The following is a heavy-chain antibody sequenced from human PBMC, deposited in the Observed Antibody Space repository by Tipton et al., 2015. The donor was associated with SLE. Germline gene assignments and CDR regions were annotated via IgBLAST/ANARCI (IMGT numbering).Heavy chain of an antibody. J-gene: IGHJ6*02. CDR3: AKDKRRGMAAADV. V-gene: IGHV1-2*06. CDR2: INPNTGGT. Sequence: QSGPEVKKPGASVKVSCKASGYRFTGYFIHWVRQAPGLGLQWMGRINPNTGGTNYAQTFQGRVTMTRDTSINTAYLEVTSLRSDDTAVYYCAKDKRRGMAAADVWGQGTTVTVS. D-gene: IGHD6-13*01. CDR1: GYRFTGYF.